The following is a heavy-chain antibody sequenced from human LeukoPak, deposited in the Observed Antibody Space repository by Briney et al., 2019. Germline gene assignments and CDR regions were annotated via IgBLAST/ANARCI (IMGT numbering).Heavy chain of an antibody. CDR1: GFTFSSYG. J-gene: IGHJ4*02. V-gene: IGHV3-7*05. Sequence: GGSLRLSCAASGFTFSSYGKSWGRQAPGQGLELVANIKQDGSEKYYVDSVKGRFTISSDNAKNSLYLQMNSLRAEDTAVYYCARDHRGVFDYWGQGTLVTVSS. CDR2: IKQDGSEK. CDR3: ARDHRGVFDY.